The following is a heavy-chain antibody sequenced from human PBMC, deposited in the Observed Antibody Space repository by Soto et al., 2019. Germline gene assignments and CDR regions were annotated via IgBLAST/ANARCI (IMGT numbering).Heavy chain of an antibody. CDR3: ALGGYNYGRTFDF. Sequence: SETLSLTCNVSGGSISNFHLSWIRQPPGKGLEWIGYIYYSGNYYNPSLTSRVSMSLDKSKNQFSLHLKSVTAADTALYFCALGGYNYGRTFDFWGQGSRVTVSS. CDR1: GGSISNFH. V-gene: IGHV4-59*01. D-gene: IGHD5-18*01. CDR2: IYYSGN. J-gene: IGHJ4*02.